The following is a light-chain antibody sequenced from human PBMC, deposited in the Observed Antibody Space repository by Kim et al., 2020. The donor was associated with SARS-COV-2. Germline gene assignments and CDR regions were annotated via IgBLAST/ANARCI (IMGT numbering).Light chain of an antibody. V-gene: IGLV4-69*01. CDR3: QTWGAGFRV. CDR1: SGHNNYA. Sequence: QLVLTQSPSASASLGASVKFTCTLSSGHNNYAIAWHQQQPGKGPRYLMKVNIDGSQTKGDGIPDRFSGSTSGAERYLTISNLQSEDEADYYCQTWGAGFRVFGGGTQLTVL. J-gene: IGLJ3*02. CDR2: VNIDGSQ.